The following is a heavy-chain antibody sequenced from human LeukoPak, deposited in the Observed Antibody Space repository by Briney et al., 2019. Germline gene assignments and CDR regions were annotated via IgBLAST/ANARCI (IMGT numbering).Heavy chain of an antibody. V-gene: IGHV6-1*01. J-gene: IGHJ6*04. CDR3: ARDAKGEEGPGLHIMDV. CDR2: TYYRSKWYN. CDR1: GDSVSSNSAA. D-gene: IGHD3-10*01. Sequence: SQTLSLTCAISGDSVSSNSAAWNWIRQSPSRSLEWLGRTYYRSKWYNDYAVSVKSRITINPDTSKNQFSLQLNSVTPEDTAVYYCARDAKGEEGPGLHIMDVWGKGTTVTVSS.